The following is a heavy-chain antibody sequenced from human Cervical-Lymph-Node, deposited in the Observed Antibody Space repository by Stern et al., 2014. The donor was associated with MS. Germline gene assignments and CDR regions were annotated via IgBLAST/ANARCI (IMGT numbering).Heavy chain of an antibody. CDR1: GFTFSSYA. D-gene: IGHD3-10*01. J-gene: IGHJ4*02. Sequence: EDQLVESGGGLVQPGGSLRLSCAASGFTFSSYAMSWVRQAPGKGLEWVSAISGSGGKTYYADSVKGRFPISRTNSKTPRYLEMNSLRAEDTAVYYCAKSPVTSLSDYWGQGTLVTVSS. CDR3: AKSPVTSLSDY. CDR2: ISGSGGKT. V-gene: IGHV3-23*04.